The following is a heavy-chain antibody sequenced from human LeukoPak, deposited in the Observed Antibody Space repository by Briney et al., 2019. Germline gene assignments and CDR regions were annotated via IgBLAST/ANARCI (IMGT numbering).Heavy chain of an antibody. D-gene: IGHD2-8*01. V-gene: IGHV3-7*01. CDR2: INQDGSDK. J-gene: IGHJ4*02. Sequence: QTGGSLRLSCAASGFTFSTYWMSWVRQAPGKGPEWVANINQDGSDKYYVHSVKGRFTISRDNAKNSLYLQMNSLRAEDTAVYYCARGCTNGVCVFDYWGQGTLVTVSS. CDR1: GFTFSTYW. CDR3: ARGCTNGVCVFDY.